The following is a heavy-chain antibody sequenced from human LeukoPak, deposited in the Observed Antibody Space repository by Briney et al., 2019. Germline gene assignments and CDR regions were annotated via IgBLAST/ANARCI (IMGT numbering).Heavy chain of an antibody. CDR3: AREPYGDCIDY. CDR1: GGSISSGGYY. J-gene: IGHJ4*02. D-gene: IGHD4-17*01. Sequence: PSETLSLTCTVSGGSISSGGYYWSWIRQHPGKGLEWIGYIYYSGSTYYNPSLKSRVTISVDTSKNQFSLKLSSVTAADTAVYYCAREPYGDCIDYWGQGTLVTVSS. V-gene: IGHV4-31*03. CDR2: IYYSGST.